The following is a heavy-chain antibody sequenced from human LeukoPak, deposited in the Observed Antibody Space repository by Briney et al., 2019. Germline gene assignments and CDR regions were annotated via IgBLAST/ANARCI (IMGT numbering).Heavy chain of an antibody. J-gene: IGHJ4*02. Sequence: SVKVSCKASGFTFTSSAMQWVRQARGQRLEWIGWIVVGSGNTNYAQKFQERVTITRDMSTSTAYMELSSLRSEDTAVYYCARRVSYRTYYYDSSGYPGIYYFDYWGQGTLVTVSS. V-gene: IGHV1-58*02. D-gene: IGHD3-22*01. CDR3: ARRVSYRTYYYDSSGYPGIYYFDY. CDR2: IVVGSGNT. CDR1: GFTFTSSA.